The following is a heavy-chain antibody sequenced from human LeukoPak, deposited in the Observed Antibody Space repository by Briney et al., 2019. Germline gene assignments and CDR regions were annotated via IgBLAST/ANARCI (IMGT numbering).Heavy chain of an antibody. CDR3: ARGSYSSGYYFDY. CDR2: ISSSGTTK. J-gene: IGHJ4*02. D-gene: IGHD6-19*01. Sequence: GGSLRLSCAASGFTFSSYEMNWVRQAPGKGLEWLSYISSSGTTKYYADSVEGRFTISRDNAKNSLYLQMNSLRAEDTAVYYCARGSYSSGYYFDYWGQGTLVTVSS. V-gene: IGHV3-48*03. CDR1: GFTFSSYE.